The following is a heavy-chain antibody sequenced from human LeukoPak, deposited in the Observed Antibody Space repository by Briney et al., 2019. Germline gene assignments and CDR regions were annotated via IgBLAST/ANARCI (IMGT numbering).Heavy chain of an antibody. CDR2: IYTSGST. J-gene: IGHJ4*02. CDR3: VISSGYYTYDY. Sequence: KPSETLSLTCTVSGGSISSYYWSWIRQPPGKGLEWIGRIYTSGSTNYNPPLKSRVTMSVDTSKNQFSLKLSSVTAADTAVYYCVISSGYYTYDYWGQGTLVTVSS. D-gene: IGHD3-22*01. V-gene: IGHV4-4*07. CDR1: GGSISSYY.